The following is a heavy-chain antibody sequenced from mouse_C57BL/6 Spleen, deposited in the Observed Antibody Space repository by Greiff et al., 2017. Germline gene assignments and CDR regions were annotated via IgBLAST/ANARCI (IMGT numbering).Heavy chain of an antibody. CDR3: ARAFYYDYDDGFAY. J-gene: IGHJ3*01. Sequence: VQRVESGAELVKPGASVKISCKASGYAFSSYWMNWVKQRPGKGLEWIGQIYPGDGDTNYNGKFKGKATLTADKSSSTAYMQRSSLTSEDSAVXFCARAFYYDYDDGFAYWGQGTLVTVSA. CDR1: GYAFSSYW. V-gene: IGHV1-80*01. CDR2: IYPGDGDT. D-gene: IGHD2-4*01.